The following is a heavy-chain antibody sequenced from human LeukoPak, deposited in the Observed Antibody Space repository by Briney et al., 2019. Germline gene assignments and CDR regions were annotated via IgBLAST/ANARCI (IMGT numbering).Heavy chain of an antibody. CDR3: AVLGYGDNSGVHFDY. CDR2: VYWDEDK. CDR1: GFSFSSTETG. D-gene: IGHD4-23*01. Sequence: SGPTLVNPTQTLTLTCTFSGFSFSSTETGVGWIRQPPGKALEWLALVYWDEDKRYSPSLKSRLTIIKDSSKNQVVLTMTNMDPVDTVTYYCAVLGYGDNSGVHFDYWGQGTQVTVSS. V-gene: IGHV2-5*02. J-gene: IGHJ4*02.